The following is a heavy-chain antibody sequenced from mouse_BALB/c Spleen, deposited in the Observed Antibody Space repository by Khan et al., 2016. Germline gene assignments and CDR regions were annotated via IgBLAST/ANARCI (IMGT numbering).Heavy chain of an antibody. CDR2: IHYSGST. Sequence: EVQLQESGPDLVKPSQSLSLTCTVTGYSIPSHYSWHWIRHFPGNKLEWMGYIHYSGSTNYNPSLKSRISLTRDTSKNQFFLQLNSVTTEDTATYYWATSTSGYCYYFDYWGQGTTLTVSS. CDR3: ATSTSGYCYYFDY. J-gene: IGHJ2*01. V-gene: IGHV3-1*02. D-gene: IGHD3-1*01. CDR1: GYSIPSHYS.